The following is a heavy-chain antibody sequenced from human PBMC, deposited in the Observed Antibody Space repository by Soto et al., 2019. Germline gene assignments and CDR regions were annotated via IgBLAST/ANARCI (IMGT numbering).Heavy chain of an antibody. D-gene: IGHD4-17*01. CDR3: TSGHRPSSVGTVAF. J-gene: IGHJ4*02. CDR1: GFTFSMYW. CDR2: ISDDGSRA. V-gene: IGHV3-74*01. Sequence: EVQLVESGGDLVQPGGSLRLSCTASGFTFSMYWMHWVRQVPGKGPEWVSRISDDGSRADYADSVKGRFTISRDNAKNTLYLEMHVLRADDTAVYYCTSGHRPSSVGTVAFWGQGTPVTVSS.